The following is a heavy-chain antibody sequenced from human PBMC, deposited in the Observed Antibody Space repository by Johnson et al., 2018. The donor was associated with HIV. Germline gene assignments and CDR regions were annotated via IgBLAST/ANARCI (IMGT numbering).Heavy chain of an antibody. CDR2: ISYDGSNK. J-gene: IGHJ3*02. CDR3: ARGFEQLYDAFDI. CDR1: GFTFSSYA. V-gene: IGHV3-30*04. D-gene: IGHD1-1*01. Sequence: QVQLVESGGGVVQPGRSLRLSCAASGFTFSSYAMHWVRQAPGKGLEWVAVISYDGSNKYYADSVKGRFTISRDNSKNTLYLQMNSLRAEDTAVYYCARGFEQLYDAFDIWGQGTMVTFSS.